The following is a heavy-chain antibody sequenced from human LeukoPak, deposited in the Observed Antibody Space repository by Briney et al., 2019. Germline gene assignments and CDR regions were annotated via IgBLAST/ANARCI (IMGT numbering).Heavy chain of an antibody. D-gene: IGHD2-2*02. CDR1: GFTVSSNY. CDR3: ARVPVPAAIKDYYYMDV. J-gene: IGHJ6*03. V-gene: IGHV3-53*01. Sequence: PGGSLRLSCAASGFTVSSNYMSWVRQAPGKGLEWVSVIYSGGSTYYADSVKGRFTISRDNSKNTLYLQMNSLRAEDTAVYYCARVPVPAAIKDYYYMDVWGKGTTVTVSS. CDR2: IYSGGST.